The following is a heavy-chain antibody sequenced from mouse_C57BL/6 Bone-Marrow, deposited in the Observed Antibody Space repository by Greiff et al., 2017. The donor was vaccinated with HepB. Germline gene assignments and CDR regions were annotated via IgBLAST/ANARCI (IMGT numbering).Heavy chain of an antibody. Sequence: VQLQQSGAELVKPGASVKISCKASGYAFSSYWMNWVKQRPGKGLEWIGQIYPGDGDTNYNGKFKGKATLTADKSSSTAYMQLSSLTSEDSAVYFCAGGLRRRGWFAYWGQGTLVTVSA. V-gene: IGHV1-80*01. CDR1: GYAFSSYW. CDR2: IYPGDGDT. CDR3: AGGLRRRGWFAY. J-gene: IGHJ3*01. D-gene: IGHD2-4*01.